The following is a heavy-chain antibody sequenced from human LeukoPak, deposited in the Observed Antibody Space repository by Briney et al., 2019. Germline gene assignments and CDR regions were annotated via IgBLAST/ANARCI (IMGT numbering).Heavy chain of an antibody. Sequence: SETLSLTCAVYGGSFSGYYWSWIRQPPGKGLEWIGEINHSGSTNYNPSLKSRVTISVDTSKNQFSQKLSSVTAADTAVYYCARGPGWITIFGVVTLKQNWFDPWGQGTLVTVSS. CDR2: INHSGST. CDR1: GGSFSGYY. CDR3: ARGPGWITIFGVVTLKQNWFDP. J-gene: IGHJ5*02. D-gene: IGHD3-3*01. V-gene: IGHV4-34*01.